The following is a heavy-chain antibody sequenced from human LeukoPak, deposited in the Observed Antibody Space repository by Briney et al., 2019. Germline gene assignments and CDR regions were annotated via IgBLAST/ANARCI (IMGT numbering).Heavy chain of an antibody. D-gene: IGHD3-22*01. CDR2: ISSSSSYI. J-gene: IGHJ4*02. V-gene: IGHV3-21*01. CDR3: ARASYYYDSSLPKGGNFDY. CDR1: GFTFSSYS. Sequence: PGGSLGLSCAASGFTFSSYSMNWVRQAPGKGLEWVSSISSSSSYIYYADSVKGRFTISRDNAKNSLYLQMDSLRAEDTAVYYCARASYYYDSSLPKGGNFDYWGQGTLVTVSS.